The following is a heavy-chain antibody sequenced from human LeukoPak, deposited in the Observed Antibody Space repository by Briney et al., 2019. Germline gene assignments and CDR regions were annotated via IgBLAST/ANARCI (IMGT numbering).Heavy chain of an antibody. J-gene: IGHJ3*01. CDR1: EFIFSTYA. CDR2: ITYDGSDT. V-gene: IGHV3-30*04. CDR3: ARPGGYAFDV. Sequence: GTSLRLSCEASEFIFSTYAFHWVRQAPGKGPEWMAFITYDGSDTYFADSVKGRFTLSRDNSKNALYLQMNSLTSADTAMYYCARPGGYAFDVWGQGTMVTVSS. D-gene: IGHD3-10*01.